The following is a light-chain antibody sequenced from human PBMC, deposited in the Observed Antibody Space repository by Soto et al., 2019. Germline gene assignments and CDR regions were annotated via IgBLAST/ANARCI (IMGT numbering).Light chain of an antibody. CDR1: QSISSW. CDR2: DAS. Sequence: DIQMTQSPSTLSASVGDRVTISCRASQSISSWLAWYQQKPGKAPKLLIYDASNLEAGVPSRFRGSGSGTDFTLTINSLQPEDFATYYCQQSYSTPLTFGGGTKVDIK. V-gene: IGKV1-39*01. J-gene: IGKJ4*01. CDR3: QQSYSTPLT.